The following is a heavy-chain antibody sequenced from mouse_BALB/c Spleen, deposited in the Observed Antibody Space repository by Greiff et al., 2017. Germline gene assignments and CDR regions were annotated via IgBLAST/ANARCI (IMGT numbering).Heavy chain of an antibody. CDR3: AREGPYYYGSSD. CDR2: ISYDGSN. Sequence: EVKLMESGPGLVKPSQSLSLTCSVTGYSITSGYYWNWIRQFPGNKLEWMGYISYDGSNNYNPSLKNRISITRDTSKNQFFLKLNSVTTEDTATYYCAREGPYYYGSSDWGQGTTLTVSS. V-gene: IGHV3-6*02. J-gene: IGHJ2*01. D-gene: IGHD1-1*01. CDR1: GYSITSGYY.